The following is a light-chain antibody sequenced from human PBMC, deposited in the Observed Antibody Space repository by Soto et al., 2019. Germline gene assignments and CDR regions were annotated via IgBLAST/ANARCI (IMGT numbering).Light chain of an antibody. CDR1: QSVSSSY. V-gene: IGKV3-20*01. CDR3: QQYDSSPIT. J-gene: IGKJ5*01. Sequence: EIVLTQSPGTLSLSPGERATLSCRASQSVSSSYLAWSQQKPGQAPRLLIYGASSRATGIPDRFSGSGSGTDFNLTISRLEPEDFAVYYYQQYDSSPITFGQGTRLEIK. CDR2: GAS.